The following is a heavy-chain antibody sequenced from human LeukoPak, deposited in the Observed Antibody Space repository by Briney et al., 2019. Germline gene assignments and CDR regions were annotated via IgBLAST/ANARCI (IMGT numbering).Heavy chain of an antibody. D-gene: IGHD2-2*01. V-gene: IGHV1-2*02. CDR3: ARGKGSIVVVPAAPTDAFDI. J-gene: IGHJ3*02. Sequence: ASVKVSCKASGYTFTSYAMNWVRQAPGQGLEWMGWINPNSGGTNYAQKFQGRVTMTRDTSISTAYMELSRLRSDDTAVYYCARGKGSIVVVPAAPTDAFDIWGQGTMVTVSS. CDR1: GYTFTSYA. CDR2: INPNSGGT.